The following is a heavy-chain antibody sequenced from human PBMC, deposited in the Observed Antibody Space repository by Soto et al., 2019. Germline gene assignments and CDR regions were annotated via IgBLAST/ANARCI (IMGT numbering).Heavy chain of an antibody. D-gene: IGHD1-1*01. Sequence: GGSLRLSCAASGFAFSSYWMHWVRQAPGKGLVWVSRINSDGSDTGYADSVKGRFIISRDNAKSTLFLQMHNLRAEDTALYYCAREPTTGLDYRGQGTPVTVSS. CDR3: AREPTTGLDY. V-gene: IGHV3-74*01. J-gene: IGHJ4*02. CDR2: INSDGSDT. CDR1: GFAFSSYW.